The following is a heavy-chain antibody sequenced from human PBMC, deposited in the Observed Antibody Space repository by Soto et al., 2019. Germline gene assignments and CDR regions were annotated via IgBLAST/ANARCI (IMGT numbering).Heavy chain of an antibody. J-gene: IGHJ6*02. D-gene: IGHD2-2*01. V-gene: IGHV1-69*13. CDR2: IIPIFGTA. CDR3: VSDCSSTSCYYPLSGFRNYYGMDV. Sequence: SVKVSCKASGGTFSGYAISWVRQAPGQGLEWMGGIIPIFGTANYAQKFQGRVTITADESTSTAYMELSSLRSEDTAVYYCVSDCSSTSCYYPLSGFRNYYGMDVWGQGTTVTVSS. CDR1: GGTFSGYA.